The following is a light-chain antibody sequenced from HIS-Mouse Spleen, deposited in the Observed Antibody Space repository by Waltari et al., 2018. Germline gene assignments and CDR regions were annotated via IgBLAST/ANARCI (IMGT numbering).Light chain of an antibody. V-gene: IGKV3-15*01. CDR1: QSVRSN. CDR3: QQYNNWPLT. J-gene: IGKJ4*01. CDR2: GAS. Sequence: EIVMTQSPANLSVSPGESAPLPCRASQSVRSNLAWYQQKPGQAPRLLIYGASTRATGIPARFSGSGSGTEFTLTISSMQSEDFAVYYCQQYNNWPLTFGGGTKVEIK.